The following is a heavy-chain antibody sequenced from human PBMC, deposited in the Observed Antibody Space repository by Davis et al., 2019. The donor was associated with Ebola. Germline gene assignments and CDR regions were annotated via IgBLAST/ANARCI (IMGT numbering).Heavy chain of an antibody. D-gene: IGHD4-11*01. Sequence: PSETLSLTCTVSGGSVSSGRYYWSWIRQPPGKGLEWIGFIYYSGSTNYNPSLKSRVTISVDTSKNQFSLKLSSVTAADTAVYYCARSPLTTVVWFDPWGQGTLVTVSS. CDR1: GGSVSSGRYY. CDR3: ARSPLTTVVWFDP. V-gene: IGHV4-61*01. J-gene: IGHJ5*02. CDR2: IYYSGST.